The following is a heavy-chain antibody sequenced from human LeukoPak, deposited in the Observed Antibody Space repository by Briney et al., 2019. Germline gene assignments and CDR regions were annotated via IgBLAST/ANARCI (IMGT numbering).Heavy chain of an antibody. CDR1: GYTFTSYY. CDR3: ARNGDYDILTGYYTPLDY. V-gene: IGHV1-46*01. D-gene: IGHD3-9*01. CDR2: INPSGGST. J-gene: IGHJ4*02. Sequence: RASVKVSCKASGYTFTSYYMHWVRQAPGQGLEWMGIINPSGGSTSYAQKFQGRVTMTRDTSTSTVYMELSGLRSEDTAVYYCARNGDYDILTGYYTPLDYWGQGTLVTVSS.